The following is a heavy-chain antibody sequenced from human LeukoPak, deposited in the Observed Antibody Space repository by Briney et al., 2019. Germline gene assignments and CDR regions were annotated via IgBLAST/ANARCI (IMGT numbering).Heavy chain of an antibody. V-gene: IGHV4-34*01. CDR2: INHSGST. Sequence: SESLSLTCAVYGGSFSSYYWSWIRQPPGKGLEWIGDINHSGSTNYNPSLKSRVTISGDTSTSQFSWKQSSVTAANAAVYYGENGAGQGASSSGNWFDPWGQGTLVTVSS. D-gene: IGHD6-6*01. CDR1: GGSFSSYY. CDR3: ENGAGQGASSSGNWFDP. J-gene: IGHJ5*02.